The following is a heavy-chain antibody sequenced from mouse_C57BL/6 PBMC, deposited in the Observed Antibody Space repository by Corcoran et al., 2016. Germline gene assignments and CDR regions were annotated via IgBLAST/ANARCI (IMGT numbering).Heavy chain of an antibody. D-gene: IGHD2-1*01. J-gene: IGHJ2*01. CDR1: GYTFTTYG. CDR2: INTYSGVP. V-gene: IGHV9-3*01. Sequence: QIQLVQSGPELKKPGETVKISCKASGYTFTTYGMSWVKQAPGKGLKWMGWINTYSGVPTYADDFKGRFAFSLETSASTAYLQINNLKNEDTATYFCARLYGKDFDYWGQGTTLTVSS. CDR3: ARLYGKDFDY.